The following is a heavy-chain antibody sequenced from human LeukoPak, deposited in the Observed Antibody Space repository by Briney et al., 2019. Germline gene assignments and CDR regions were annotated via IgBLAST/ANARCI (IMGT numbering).Heavy chain of an antibody. V-gene: IGHV3-23*01. CDR1: GFTLSDHY. J-gene: IGHJ6*03. CDR2: ISGSGGST. Sequence: GGSLRLSCAVSGFTLSDHYMGWARQAPGKGLEWVSAISGSGGSTYYADSVKGRLTISRDNSKNTLYLQMNSLRAEDTAVYYCAKDRVVAATNFYYMDVWGKGTTVTVSS. CDR3: AKDRVVAATNFYYMDV. D-gene: IGHD2-15*01.